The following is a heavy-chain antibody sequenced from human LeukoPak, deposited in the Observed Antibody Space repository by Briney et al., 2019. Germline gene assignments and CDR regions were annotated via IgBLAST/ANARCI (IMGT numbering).Heavy chain of an antibody. J-gene: IGHJ6*02. CDR3: ARNNGMDV. Sequence: GGSLRLSCAASGFALSSHWMTWVRQVPGRGPEWVANVNRDGSETYYLDSVKGRFTISKDNAKNSLYLQMNSLRAEDTALYHCARNNGMDVWGQGTTVIVTS. CDR1: GFALSSHW. CDR2: VNRDGSET. V-gene: IGHV3-7*03.